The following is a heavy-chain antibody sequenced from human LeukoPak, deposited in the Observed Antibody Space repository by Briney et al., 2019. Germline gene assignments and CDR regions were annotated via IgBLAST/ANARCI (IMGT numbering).Heavy chain of an antibody. CDR3: ARDAELLWFGELLNWFDP. J-gene: IGHJ5*02. CDR2: INPNSGGT. Sequence: ASVKVSCKASGYTFTGYYMHWVRQAPGQGLEWMGWINPNSGGTNYAQKFQGRVTMTRDTSISTAYMELSRLRSDDTAVYYCARDAELLWFGELLNWFDPWGQGTLVTVSS. CDR1: GYTFTGYY. V-gene: IGHV1-2*02. D-gene: IGHD3-10*01.